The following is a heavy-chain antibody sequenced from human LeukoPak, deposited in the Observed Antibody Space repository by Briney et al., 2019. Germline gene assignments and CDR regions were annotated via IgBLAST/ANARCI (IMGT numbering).Heavy chain of an antibody. D-gene: IGHD1-26*01. CDR2: ISGRGDHR. CDR1: GFTFGNYA. Sequence: PGGSVRLSCAGSGFTFGNYALTWVRQAPGKGLEWVCVISGRGDHRFYADSAKGHFTISRDNSENTLFLELNNVTADDTAVYYCAKGAPLYSGTYPMDYYYHGMDVWGQGTTVIVSS. V-gene: IGHV3-23*01. CDR3: AKGAPLYSGTYPMDYYYHGMDV. J-gene: IGHJ6*02.